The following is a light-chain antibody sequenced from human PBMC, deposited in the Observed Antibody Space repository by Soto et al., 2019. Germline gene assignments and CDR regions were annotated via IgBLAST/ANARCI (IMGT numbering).Light chain of an antibody. CDR3: QQSYSTPT. J-gene: IGKJ1*01. CDR1: QSISSY. V-gene: IGKV1-39*01. CDR2: AVY. Sequence: DIQMTQSPSSLSASVGDRVTITCLASQSISSYLKWYQQKPGKATKLLISAVYSLQSGVPSKFSGSRSGPDFTLPISSLQPEDFATYYCQQSYSTPTFGQGTKVESK.